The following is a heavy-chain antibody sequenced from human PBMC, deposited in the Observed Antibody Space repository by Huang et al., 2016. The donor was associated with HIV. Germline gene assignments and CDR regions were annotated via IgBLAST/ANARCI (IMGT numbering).Heavy chain of an antibody. CDR3: ARAGWGLLLDAFDI. CDR1: GFSFSDYY. Sequence: QVQLVESGGGLVKPGGSLRLSCAASGFSFSDYYITWIRQASGKGLELVSFISSSGTTIYYADSVKGRFTISRDNAKNSLYLQMNSLRAEDTAVYYCARAGWGLLLDAFDIWGQGTMVTVSS. CDR2: ISSSGTTI. D-gene: IGHD2-21*02. V-gene: IGHV3-11*01. J-gene: IGHJ3*02.